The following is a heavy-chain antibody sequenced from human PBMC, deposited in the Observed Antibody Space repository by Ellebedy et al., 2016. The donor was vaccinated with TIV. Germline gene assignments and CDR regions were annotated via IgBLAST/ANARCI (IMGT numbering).Heavy chain of an antibody. CDR2: INSDGSST. V-gene: IGHV3-74*01. CDR3: ARDGPPLTVRGVIRAPEGDAFDI. D-gene: IGHD3-10*01. CDR1: GFTFSSYW. Sequence: PGESLKISCAASGFTFSSYWMHWVRQAPGKGLVWVSRINSDGSSTSYADSVKGRFTISRDNAKNTLYLQMNSLRAEDTAVYYCARDGPPLTVRGVIRAPEGDAFDIWGQGTMVTVSS. J-gene: IGHJ3*02.